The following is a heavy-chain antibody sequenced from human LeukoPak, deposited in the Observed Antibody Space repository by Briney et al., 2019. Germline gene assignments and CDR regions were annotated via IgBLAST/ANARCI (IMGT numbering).Heavy chain of an antibody. CDR2: IYHSGRT. CDR1: GYSISSGYY. J-gene: IGHJ3*02. Sequence: SETLSLTCTVSGYSISSGYYWGWIRQPPGKGLEWIGNIYHSGRTYYNPSLKSRVTISVDTSKNQFSLKLSSVTAADTAVYYCARGELLPRAFAFDIWGQGTMVTVSS. D-gene: IGHD2-15*01. V-gene: IGHV4-38-2*02. CDR3: ARGELLPRAFAFDI.